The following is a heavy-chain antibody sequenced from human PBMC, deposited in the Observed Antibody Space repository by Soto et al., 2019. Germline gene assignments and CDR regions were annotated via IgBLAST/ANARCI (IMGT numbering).Heavy chain of an antibody. Sequence: EVQLVESGGGLVQPGGSLRLSCAASGFTVSSNYMSWVRQAPGKGLEWVSVIYSGGSTYYADSVKGRFTISRDNSKNTLYLQMNSLSAEDTAVYYGARHGSPEREEGYDLWSGYRGGGNWFDPWGQGTLVTVSS. CDR2: IYSGGST. CDR1: GFTVSSNY. V-gene: IGHV3-66*04. J-gene: IGHJ5*02. CDR3: ARHGSPEREEGYDLWSGYRGGGNWFDP. D-gene: IGHD3-3*01.